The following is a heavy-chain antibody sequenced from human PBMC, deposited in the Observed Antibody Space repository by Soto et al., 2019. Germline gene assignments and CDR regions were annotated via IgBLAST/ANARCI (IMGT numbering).Heavy chain of an antibody. D-gene: IGHD3-3*01. CDR2: SHYSGST. Sequence: SLTCTVSGGSINSGDYYWTWVRQHPGKGLEWIGYSHYSGSTYYNPSLKSRVTMSLDTSRNQFSLYLSSATAADTAVYYCARLLTIFGVVNQSWFDPWGQGTLVTVSS. CDR3: ARLLTIFGVVNQSWFDP. V-gene: IGHV4-31*03. J-gene: IGHJ5*02. CDR1: GGSINSGDYY.